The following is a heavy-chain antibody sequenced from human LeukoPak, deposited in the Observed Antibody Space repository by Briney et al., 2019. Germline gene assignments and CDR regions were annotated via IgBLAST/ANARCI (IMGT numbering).Heavy chain of an antibody. CDR1: GLTFSSYG. V-gene: IGHV3-23*01. CDR2: ISGGGGST. CDR3: ASLAAAAADWFDP. D-gene: IGHD6-13*01. J-gene: IGHJ5*02. Sequence: GGSLRLSCAASGLTFSSYGMSWVRQAPGKGLEWVSAISGGGGSTYYADSVKGRFTISRDNSKNTLYLQMNSLRAEDTAVYYCASLAAAAADWFDPWGQGTLVTVSS.